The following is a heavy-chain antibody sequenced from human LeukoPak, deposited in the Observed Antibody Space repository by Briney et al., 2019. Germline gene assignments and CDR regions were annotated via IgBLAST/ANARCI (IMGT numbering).Heavy chain of an antibody. CDR2: ISSISRYI. D-gene: IGHD6-19*01. Sequence: KSGGSLRLSCAASGFTFSSYCINWVRQPPGKGLDGVSSISSISRYIYYPDSVKGRFTITIDNAKNSLYLQMNSLRAEDTAVYYCASTGELAVAGQTLNWFDPWGQGTLVAVSS. CDR1: GFTFSSYC. J-gene: IGHJ5*02. CDR3: ASTGELAVAGQTLNWFDP. V-gene: IGHV3-21*01.